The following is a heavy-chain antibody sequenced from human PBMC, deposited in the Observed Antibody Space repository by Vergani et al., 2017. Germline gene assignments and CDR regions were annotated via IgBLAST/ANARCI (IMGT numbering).Heavy chain of an antibody. CDR2: IIPIFGTA. CDR1: GGTFSSYA. D-gene: IGHD2-2*02. Sequence: QVQLVQSGAEVKKPGSSVKVSCKASGGTFSSYAISWVRQAPGQGLEWMGGIIPIFGTANYAQKFQGRVTITADESTRTAYMELSRLRSEDTAVYYCARDYCSSTSSYTRWFEPWGQGTLVTVSS. V-gene: IGHV1-69*01. CDR3: ARDYCSSTSSYTRWFEP. J-gene: IGHJ5*02.